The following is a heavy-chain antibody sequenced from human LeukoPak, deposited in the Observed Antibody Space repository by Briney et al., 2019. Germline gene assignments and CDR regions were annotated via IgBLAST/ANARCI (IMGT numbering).Heavy chain of an antibody. D-gene: IGHD6-19*01. CDR1: AFTFSSYS. Sequence: GGSLRLSCAASAFTFSSYSMNWVRQAPGKGLEWVSAISGSGGSTYYADSVKGRFTISRDNSKNTLYLQMNSLRAEDTAVYYCAKLGTSSGWYSYFDYWGQGTLVTVSS. CDR2: ISGSGGST. J-gene: IGHJ4*02. V-gene: IGHV3-23*01. CDR3: AKLGTSSGWYSYFDY.